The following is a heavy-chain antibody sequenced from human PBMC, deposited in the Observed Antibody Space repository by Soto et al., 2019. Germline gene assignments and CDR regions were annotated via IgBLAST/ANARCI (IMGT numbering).Heavy chain of an antibody. D-gene: IGHD4-17*01. Sequence: ASVEAACKASGYTFTGYYMHCVRQAPGQGLEWMGWINPNSGGTNYAQKFQGWVTMTRDTSISTAYMELSRLRSDDTAVYYCARAPTVTPHFDYWGQGTLVTVSS. CDR1: GYTFTGYY. V-gene: IGHV1-2*04. CDR2: INPNSGGT. CDR3: ARAPTVTPHFDY. J-gene: IGHJ4*02.